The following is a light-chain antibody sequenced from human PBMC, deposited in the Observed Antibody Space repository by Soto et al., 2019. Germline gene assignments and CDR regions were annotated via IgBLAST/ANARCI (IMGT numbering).Light chain of an antibody. V-gene: IGLV7-46*01. CDR1: TGDVTSSHY. CDR3: LLSYSGGRV. Sequence: QTVVTQEPSLTVSPGGTVTLTCASSTGDVTSSHYPYWFQQKPGQAPRTLIYDRHNRDSWTPARFSGSLVGGKAALTLSDAQPEDEADYYCLLSYSGGRVFGGGTKVTVL. CDR2: DRH. J-gene: IGLJ3*02.